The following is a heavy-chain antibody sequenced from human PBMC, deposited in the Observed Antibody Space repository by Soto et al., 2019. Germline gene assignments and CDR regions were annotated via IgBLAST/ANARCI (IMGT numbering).Heavy chain of an antibody. CDR2: ISGSGGST. CDR1: GFTFSSYA. D-gene: IGHD4-17*01. V-gene: IGHV3-23*01. Sequence: GGSLRLSCAASGFTFSSYAMSWVRQAPGKGLEWVSAISGSGGSTYYADSVKGRFTISRDNSKNTLYLQMNSLRAEDTAVYYCAIAYGDYEGHDYYYYGMDVWGQGTTVTVSS. J-gene: IGHJ6*02. CDR3: AIAYGDYEGHDYYYYGMDV.